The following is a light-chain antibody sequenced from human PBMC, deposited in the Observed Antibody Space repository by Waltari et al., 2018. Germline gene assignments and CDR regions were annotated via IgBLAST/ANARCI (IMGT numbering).Light chain of an antibody. CDR1: QSVSVY. J-gene: IGKJ4*01. CDR2: DTS. CDR3: QQRNNWPLS. V-gene: IGKV3-11*01. Sequence: IALTQSPSPLSLSPGERATLSCMAKQSVSVYLAWYPHKPGQAPRLLIYDTSNRATGIPARFSGSGSETDFTLTISSLEPEDFAVYYCQQRNNWPLSFGGGTKVEIK.